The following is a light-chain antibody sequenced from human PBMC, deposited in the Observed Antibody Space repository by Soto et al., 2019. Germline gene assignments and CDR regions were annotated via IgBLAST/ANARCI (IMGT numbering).Light chain of an antibody. Sequence: EIVLTQSPGTLSLSPGERGTLSCRASQSVSSSYLAWYQQKPGQAPRLLIYGASSRATGIPDRFSGSGSGTDFTLTISRREPEDFAVDYCQQYGSSPRVTFGGGTKVEIK. V-gene: IGKV3-20*01. CDR1: QSVSSSY. CDR3: QQYGSSPRVT. J-gene: IGKJ4*01. CDR2: GAS.